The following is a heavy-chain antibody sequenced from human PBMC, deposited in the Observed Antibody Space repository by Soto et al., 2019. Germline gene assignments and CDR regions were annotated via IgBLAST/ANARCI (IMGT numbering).Heavy chain of an antibody. J-gene: IGHJ4*02. CDR1: GVSLTSGNW. Sequence: SETLSLTCAVSGVSLTSGNWWTWVRQSPQRGLEYIGEIFHDGTANYYPSFERRVAMSVDTSRNQFSLKLASVTAADTAVYFCARLVYDTRLNYMYFDFWGPGTLVTVSS. CDR2: IFHDGTA. V-gene: IGHV4-4*02. CDR3: ARLVYDTRLNYMYFDF. D-gene: IGHD3-10*01.